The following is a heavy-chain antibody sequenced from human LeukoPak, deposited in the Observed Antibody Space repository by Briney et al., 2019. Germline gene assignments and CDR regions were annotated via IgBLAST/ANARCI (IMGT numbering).Heavy chain of an antibody. CDR1: GFTFSSYA. Sequence: PGGSLRLSCAASGFTFSSYAMSWVRQAPGKGLEWVSAISGSGGSTYYTDSVKGRFTISRDNSKNTLYLQMNSLRAEDTAVYYCATFDYGDYWYYFDYWGQGTLVTVSS. CDR2: ISGSGGST. V-gene: IGHV3-23*01. D-gene: IGHD4-17*01. J-gene: IGHJ4*02. CDR3: ATFDYGDYWYYFDY.